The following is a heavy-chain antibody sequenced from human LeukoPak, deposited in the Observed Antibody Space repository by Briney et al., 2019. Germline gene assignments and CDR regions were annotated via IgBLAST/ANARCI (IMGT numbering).Heavy chain of an antibody. CDR3: ARVVVGLTYYFDY. J-gene: IGHJ4*02. D-gene: IGHD1-26*01. CDR1: GLTVSSNY. Sequence: QPGGSLRLSCTASGLTVSSNYMTWVRQAPGEGPEWVSLIYSGGDTYYADSAKGRFTISRDNSKNTLYLQMNSLRAEDTAVYYCARVVVGLTYYFDYWGQGTLVTVSS. CDR2: IYSGGDT. V-gene: IGHV3-53*01.